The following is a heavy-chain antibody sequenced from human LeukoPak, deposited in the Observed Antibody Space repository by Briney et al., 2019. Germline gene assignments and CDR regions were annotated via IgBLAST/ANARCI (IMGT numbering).Heavy chain of an antibody. D-gene: IGHD5-24*01. CDR2: ICYDGSNN. CDR3: AKVEDGYNYNDY. Sequence: GGSLRLSCAASGFTFSSYDMSWVRQAPGKGLEWVAVICYDGSNNYYASSVKGRFTTSRDYSKNTLYLQMNSLRAEDTAVYYCAKVEDGYNYNDYWGQRTLVTVSS. J-gene: IGHJ4*02. CDR1: GFTFSSYD. V-gene: IGHV3-33*06.